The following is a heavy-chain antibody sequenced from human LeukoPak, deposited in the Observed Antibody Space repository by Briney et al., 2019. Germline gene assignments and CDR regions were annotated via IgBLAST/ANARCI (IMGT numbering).Heavy chain of an antibody. J-gene: IGHJ6*02. V-gene: IGHV3-23*01. CDR1: RFTFSSYA. CDR3: AKAVHYYYGMDV. CDR2: ISGSGGST. Sequence: PGGSLRLSCAASRFTFSSYAMSWVRQAPGKGLEWVSAISGSGGSTYYADSVKGRFTISRDNSKNTLYLQMNSLRAEDTAVYYCAKAVHYYYGMDVWGQGTTVTVYS.